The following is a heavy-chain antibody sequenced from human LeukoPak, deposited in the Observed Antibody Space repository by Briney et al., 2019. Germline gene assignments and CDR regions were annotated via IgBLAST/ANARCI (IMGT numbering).Heavy chain of an antibody. D-gene: IGHD2-21*02. J-gene: IGHJ6*03. V-gene: IGHV4-59*01. Sequence: SETLSLTCTVSGGSISSYYWSWIRQPPGKGLEWIGYIYYSGSTNYNPSFKSRVTISVDTPKNHFSLKLSSVTPADTPVYYCARINTPYYDGGGCYSDYSYYMDVWGKGATVTVSS. CDR1: GGSISSYY. CDR3: ARINTPYYDGGGCYSDYSYYMDV. CDR2: IYYSGST.